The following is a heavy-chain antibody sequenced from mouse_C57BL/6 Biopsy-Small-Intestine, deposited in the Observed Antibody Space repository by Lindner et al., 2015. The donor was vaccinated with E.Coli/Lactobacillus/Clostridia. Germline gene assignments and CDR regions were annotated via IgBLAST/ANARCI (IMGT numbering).Heavy chain of an antibody. Sequence: VQLQESGPDLVKPGASVKISCKTSGYTFSSSWLNWVKQRPGKGLEWIGRIYLGGGNTNYNGKFKDKAKLTADKSSSTAYMQLSSLTSEDSAVYFCARDGYYAWYFDVWGTGTTVTVSS. D-gene: IGHD2-3*01. CDR1: GYTFSSSW. CDR2: IYLGGGNT. CDR3: ARDGYYAWYFDV. V-gene: IGHV1-82*01. J-gene: IGHJ1*03.